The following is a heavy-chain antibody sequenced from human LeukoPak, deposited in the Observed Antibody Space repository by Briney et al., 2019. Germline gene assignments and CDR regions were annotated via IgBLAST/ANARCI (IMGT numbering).Heavy chain of an antibody. J-gene: IGHJ4*02. V-gene: IGHV7-4-1*02. D-gene: IGHD1-14*01. Sequence: ASVKVSCKASGYSFINHYMHWVRQAPGQGLEWMGWINTNTGNPTYAQGFTGRFVFSLDTSVGTAYLQISSLKAEDTAVYYCARLPEHPDYWGQGTLVTVSS. CDR2: INTNTGNP. CDR1: GYSFINHY. CDR3: ARLPEHPDY.